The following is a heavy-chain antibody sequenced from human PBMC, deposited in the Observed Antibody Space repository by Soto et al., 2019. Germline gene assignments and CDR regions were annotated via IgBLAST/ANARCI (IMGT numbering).Heavy chain of an antibody. CDR2: ISHSGRI. V-gene: IGHV4-34*01. CDR3: ARVERGTATTVVDAFDI. D-gene: IGHD1-1*01. J-gene: IGHJ3*02. Sequence: QVQLQQWGAGLLMPSETLSLTCAVYGGSVSSGSYYWSWIRQPPGKGLEWIAEISHSGRIHFNPSLRRRVTISVDTSKNQFSLKMSSVTAADTALYYCARVERGTATTVVDAFDIWGQGTMVTVSS. CDR1: GGSVSSGSYY.